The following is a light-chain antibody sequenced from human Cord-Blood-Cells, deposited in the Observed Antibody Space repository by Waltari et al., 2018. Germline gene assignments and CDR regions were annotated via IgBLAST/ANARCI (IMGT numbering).Light chain of an antibody. CDR3: AAWDDSLNGWV. Sequence: QSLLTQPPSASGTPGQRVTISCSGSSTNIGSNTVTWYQQLPRTAPKLLIYSNNQRPSGVPDRFSGSKSGTSASLAISGLQSEDEADYYCAAWDDSLNGWVFGGGTKLTVL. J-gene: IGLJ3*02. CDR2: SNN. CDR1: STNIGSNT. V-gene: IGLV1-44*01.